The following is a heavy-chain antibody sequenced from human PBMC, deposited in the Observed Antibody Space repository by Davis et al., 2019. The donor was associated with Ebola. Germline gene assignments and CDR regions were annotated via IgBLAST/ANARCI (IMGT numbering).Heavy chain of an antibody. CDR2: IWYDGSNK. CDR1: GFTFSSYG. Sequence: GESPKIPRAASGFTFSSYGMHWVRQAPGKGLEWVAAIWYDGSNKYYADSVKGRFTISRDNSKNTLYLQMNSLRAEDTAVYYCAKDGGGYCSSTSCSPYYYYYYMDVWGKGTTVTVSS. J-gene: IGHJ6*03. D-gene: IGHD2-2*01. V-gene: IGHV3-30*02. CDR3: AKDGGGYCSSTSCSPYYYYYYMDV.